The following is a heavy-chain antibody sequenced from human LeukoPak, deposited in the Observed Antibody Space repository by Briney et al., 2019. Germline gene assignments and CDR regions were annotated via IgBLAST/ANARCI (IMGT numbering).Heavy chain of an antibody. CDR1: GYSFTNYW. D-gene: IGHD1-26*01. V-gene: IGHV5-51*01. J-gene: IGHJ4*02. CDR3: ARRAGAKEFDY. CDR2: IYPGDSDT. Sequence: GESLKISCKGSGYSFTNYWIGWVRQMPGKGLEWMGIIYPGDSDTRYSPSFQGQVTISADKSISTAHLQWSSLKVSDTAIYYCARRAGAKEFDYWGQGTLVTVSS.